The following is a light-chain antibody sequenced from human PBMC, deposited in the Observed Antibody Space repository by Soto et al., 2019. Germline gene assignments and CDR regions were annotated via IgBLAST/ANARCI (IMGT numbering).Light chain of an antibody. J-gene: IGKJ1*01. V-gene: IGKV3-20*01. CDR3: QQYGSYPLT. CDR1: QSFSSSN. Sequence: EILMTQSPATLSVSPGERATLSCRASQSFSSSNLVWYQQKPGQAPRLLIYGASCRAAGIPDRFSGGGSGTDFTLTISRLEPEDFALYYCQQYGSYPLTFGQGTKVDIK. CDR2: GAS.